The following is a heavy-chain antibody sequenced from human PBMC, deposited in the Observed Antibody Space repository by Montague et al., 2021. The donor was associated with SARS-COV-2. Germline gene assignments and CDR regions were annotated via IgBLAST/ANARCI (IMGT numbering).Heavy chain of an antibody. V-gene: IGHV4-34*01. CDR3: ARRASSGWGVTECAEFDY. CDR1: GGSISGYY. CDR2: IYHSGST. J-gene: IGHJ4*02. D-gene: IGHD3-16*01. Sequence: SETLSLTCTVYGGSISGYYWSWIRQPPEKGLEWIGEIYHSGSTNYNPSLKSRVIISVDTPKNQFSLKLSSVTSADTAVYYCARRASSGWGVTECAEFDYWGQGIMVTVSS.